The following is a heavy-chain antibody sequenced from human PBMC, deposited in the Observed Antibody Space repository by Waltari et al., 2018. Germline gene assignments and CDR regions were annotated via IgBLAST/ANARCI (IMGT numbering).Heavy chain of an antibody. CDR1: GFTFSSYA. CDR2: ISGSGGST. J-gene: IGHJ4*02. D-gene: IGHD6-19*01. CDR3: AKDQGYSSGWYSFGY. Sequence: EVQLLESGGGLVQPGGSLRLSCAASGFTFSSYAMSWVRQAPGKGLEWVSVISGSGGSTYYADSVKGRFTISRDNSKNTLYLQMNSLRAEDTAVYYCAKDQGYSSGWYSFGYWGQGTLVTVSS. V-gene: IGHV3-23*01.